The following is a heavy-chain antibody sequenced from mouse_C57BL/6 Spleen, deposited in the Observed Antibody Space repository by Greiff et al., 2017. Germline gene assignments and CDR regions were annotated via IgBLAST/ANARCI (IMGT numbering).Heavy chain of an antibody. J-gene: IGHJ2*01. CDR1: GYTFTSYW. D-gene: IGHD1-1*01. CDR3: ARDYYDY. V-gene: IGHV1-55*01. Sequence: QVQLQQPGAELVKPGASVKMSCKASGYTFTSYWITWVKQRPGQGLEWIGDIYPGNGNNNYNEKFKSKATFTVDTSSSTAYMQLSSLTSEYSAVYNCARDYYDYWGQGTTLTVSS. CDR2: IYPGNGNN.